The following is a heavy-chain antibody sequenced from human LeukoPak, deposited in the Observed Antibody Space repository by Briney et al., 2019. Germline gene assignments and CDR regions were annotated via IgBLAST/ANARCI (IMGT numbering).Heavy chain of an antibody. D-gene: IGHD6-13*01. J-gene: IGHJ3*02. Sequence: AGGSLRLSCAASGFTFSSYEMNWVRQAPGKGLEWVSYISSSGSTIYYADSVKGRFTISRDNSKNTLYLQMNSLRAEDTAVYYCARDNDEFGAADAFDIWGQGTMVTVSS. V-gene: IGHV3-48*03. CDR3: ARDNDEFGAADAFDI. CDR2: ISSSGSTI. CDR1: GFTFSSYE.